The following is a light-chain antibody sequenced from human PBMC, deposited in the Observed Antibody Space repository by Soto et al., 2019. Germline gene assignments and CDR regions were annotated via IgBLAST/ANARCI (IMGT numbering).Light chain of an antibody. J-gene: IGKJ1*01. Sequence: ETGLTQSPGTVSLSQGDRASLPCRASQSVSSNKLAWYQQKPGQAPRLLIYAASSRATGIPDRFSGSGSGTDFTLTINRLEPEDFAVYYCQDYGTSWTFGQGTKVDIK. CDR1: QSVSSNK. CDR2: AAS. V-gene: IGKV3-20*01. CDR3: QDYGTSWT.